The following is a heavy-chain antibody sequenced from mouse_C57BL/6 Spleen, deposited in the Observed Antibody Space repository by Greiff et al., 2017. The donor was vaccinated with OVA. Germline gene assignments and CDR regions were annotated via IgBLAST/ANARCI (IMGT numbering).Heavy chain of an antibody. CDR3: ARLGYSNHYYAMDY. V-gene: IGHV7-3*01. CDR1: GFTFTDYY. Sequence: EVKLMESGGGLVQPGGSLSLSCAASGFTFTDYYMSWVRQPPGKALEWLGFIRNKANGYTTEYSASVKGRFTISRDNSQNILYLQMNALRAEDSANYYCARLGYSNHYYAMDYWGQGTSVTVSS. D-gene: IGHD2-5*01. J-gene: IGHJ4*01. CDR2: IRNKANGYTT.